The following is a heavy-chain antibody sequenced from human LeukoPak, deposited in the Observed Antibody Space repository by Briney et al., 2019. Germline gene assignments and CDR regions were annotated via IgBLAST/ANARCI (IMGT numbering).Heavy chain of an antibody. CDR2: IAHDGSNK. D-gene: IGHD1-7*01. J-gene: IGHJ1*01. CDR3: ARSFFKWNYDSCLDS. Sequence: QPGGSLRLSCAASGFTFSNYVMQWVRQAPGKGLEWVALIAHDGSNKYYADSVKGRFTISRENSKNTVYLQMNSLRPEDTAVYSCARSFFKWNYDSCLDSWGQGTLVTVSS. V-gene: IGHV3-30*03. CDR1: GFTFSNYV.